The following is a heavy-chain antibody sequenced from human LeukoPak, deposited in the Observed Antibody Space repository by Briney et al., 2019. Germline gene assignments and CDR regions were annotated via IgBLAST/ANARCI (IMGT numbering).Heavy chain of an antibody. D-gene: IGHD6-13*01. CDR3: ARQLAAAGHFDY. V-gene: IGHV4-39*01. CDR1: RGSISSSIYY. J-gene: IGHJ4*02. Sequence: PSETLSLTCTVYRGSISSSIYYWGWIRQPPGKGLEWIGRIYYSGSPYYNPSLKSRVTISVDTSKNQFSLKLSSVTAADTAVYYCARQLAAAGHFDYWGQGTLVTVSS. CDR2: IYYSGSP.